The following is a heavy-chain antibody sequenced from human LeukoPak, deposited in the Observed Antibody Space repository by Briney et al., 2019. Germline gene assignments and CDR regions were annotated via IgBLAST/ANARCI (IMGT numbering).Heavy chain of an antibody. CDR3: ARLQLVVVAAFDI. D-gene: IGHD6-6*01. CDR1: GGSISSSSFD. CDR2: ISYSGST. V-gene: IGHV4-39*01. Sequence: PSETLSLTCTVSGGSISSSSFDWGWIRQPPGKGLEWIGSISYSGSTYYAPSLKSRVTISVDTSKNQFSLKLSSVTAADTAVYYRARLQLVVVAAFDIWGQGTMVTVSS. J-gene: IGHJ3*02.